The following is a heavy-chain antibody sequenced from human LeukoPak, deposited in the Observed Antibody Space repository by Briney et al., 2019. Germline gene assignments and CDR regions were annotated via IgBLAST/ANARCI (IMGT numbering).Heavy chain of an antibody. Sequence: GGSLLLSCAASGFTVSINYMSWVRPAPGKGLEWVSVIYSDGSTYYADSVKGRFTISRDNSKNTLYLQMNSLRAEDTAVYYCAKDAGTTTTGTFDYWGQGTLVTVSS. D-gene: IGHD4-17*01. CDR2: IYSDGST. V-gene: IGHV3-53*01. CDR3: AKDAGTTTTGTFDY. CDR1: GFTVSINY. J-gene: IGHJ4*02.